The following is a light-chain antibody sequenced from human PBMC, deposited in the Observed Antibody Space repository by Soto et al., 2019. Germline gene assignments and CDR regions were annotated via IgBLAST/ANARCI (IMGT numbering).Light chain of an antibody. CDR2: KAS. J-gene: IGKJ1*01. V-gene: IGKV1-5*03. Sequence: QITHSPSILSASVGDRVTITCRASQTISSWLAWYQQKPGKAPKLLIYKASTLKSGVPSRFSGSGSGTEFTLTISSLQPDDFATYYCQHYNSYSEAFGQGTKVDIK. CDR3: QHYNSYSEA. CDR1: QTISSW.